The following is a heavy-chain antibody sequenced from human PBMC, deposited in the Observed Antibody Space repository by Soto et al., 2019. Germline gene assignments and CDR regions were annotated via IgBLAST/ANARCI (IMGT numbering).Heavy chain of an antibody. Sequence: PPETRRDRYTVSGGSISSKTYHGGWLRLPPGKGLEWIGSIYYSGSTYYNPSLKSRVTISVDTSKNQFSLKLSSVTAADTAVYYCARTIFGVVTGYYYYGMDVWGQGTTVT. J-gene: IGHJ6*02. CDR3: ARTIFGVVTGYYYYGMDV. D-gene: IGHD3-3*01. V-gene: IGHV4-39*01. CDR1: GGSISSKTYH. CDR2: IYYSGST.